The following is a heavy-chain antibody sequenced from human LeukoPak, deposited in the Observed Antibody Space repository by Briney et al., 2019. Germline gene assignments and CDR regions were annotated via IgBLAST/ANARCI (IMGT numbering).Heavy chain of an antibody. CDR1: GYTFTDHY. CDR3: ASDPGTYEACNI. J-gene: IGHJ3*02. CDR2: INPDSGVT. V-gene: IGHV1-2*02. Sequence: ASVKVSCKASGYTFTDHYIHWVRQAPGQGLEWMGWINPDSGVTDYAQKFQGRVTMTSDTSISTAYMELSSLRSDDTAVFFCASDPGTYEACNIWGQGTMVTVSS.